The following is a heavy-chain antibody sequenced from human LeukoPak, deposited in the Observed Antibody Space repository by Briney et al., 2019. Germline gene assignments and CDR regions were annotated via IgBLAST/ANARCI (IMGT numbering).Heavy chain of an antibody. V-gene: IGHV3-53*01. CDR2: IYSGGST. D-gene: IGHD6-19*01. CDR3: ARGIAVGYFDY. CDR1: GFTVSSNY. J-gene: IGHJ4*02. Sequence: GGSLRLSCAASGFTVSSNYMSWVRQAPGKGLEWVSVIYSGGSTYYADSVKGRFTISRDNSRNTLCLQMNSLRAEDTAVYYCARGIAVGYFDYWGQGTLVTVSS.